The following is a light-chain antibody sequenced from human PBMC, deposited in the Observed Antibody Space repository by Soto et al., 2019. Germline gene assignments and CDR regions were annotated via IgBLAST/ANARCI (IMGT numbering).Light chain of an antibody. CDR2: EVS. J-gene: IGLJ1*01. CDR3: SSYTSSSTYV. Sequence: QSALTQPPSVSGSPGQSVTISCTGTSSYVGSYNRVSWYQQPPGTAPKLMIYEVSNRPSGAPDRFSGSKSGNTASLTISGLQAEDEADYYCSSYTSSSTYVFGTGTKVTVL. CDR1: SSYVGSYNR. V-gene: IGLV2-18*02.